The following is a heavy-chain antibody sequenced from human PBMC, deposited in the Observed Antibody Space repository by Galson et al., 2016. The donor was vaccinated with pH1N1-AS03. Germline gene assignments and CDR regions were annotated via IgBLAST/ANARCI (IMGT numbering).Heavy chain of an antibody. Sequence: SLRLSCAASGFTFSNAWMSWVRQAPGKGLEWVGRVKRKTDGGTTGYAAPVKGRFTISRDDSKDTVYLQMDSLKTEDAAVYYCTTDSGRSSSIWFDPWGQGTLVTVSS. J-gene: IGHJ5*02. V-gene: IGHV3-15*01. CDR2: VKRKTDGGTT. D-gene: IGHD6-6*01. CDR3: TTDSGRSSSIWFDP. CDR1: GFTFSNAW.